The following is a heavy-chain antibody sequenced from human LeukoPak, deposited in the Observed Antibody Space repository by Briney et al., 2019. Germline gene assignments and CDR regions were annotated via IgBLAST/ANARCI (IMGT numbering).Heavy chain of an antibody. D-gene: IGHD4-17*01. J-gene: IGHJ4*02. V-gene: IGHV3-23*01. Sequence: GGSLRLSCAASGFTFSSYAMSWVRQAPGKGLEWVSAISGSGGSTYYADSVKGRFTISRDNSKNTLYLQMNSLRAEDTAVYYCAKDPTFLDYGDRPKYYFDYWGQGTLVTVSS. CDR1: GFTFSSYA. CDR3: AKDPTFLDYGDRPKYYFDY. CDR2: ISGSGGST.